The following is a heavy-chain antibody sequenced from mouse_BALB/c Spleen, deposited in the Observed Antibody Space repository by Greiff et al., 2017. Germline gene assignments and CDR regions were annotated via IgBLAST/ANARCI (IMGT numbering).Heavy chain of an antibody. Sequence: EVKLVESGPELVKPGASVKISCKASGYSFTGYFMNWVKQSHGKSLEWIGRINPYNGDTFYNQKFKGKATLTVDKSSSTAHMELLSLTSEDSAVYYCGRSSRIYSRDAMDYWGQGTSVTVSS. CDR2: INPYNGDT. D-gene: IGHD3-3*01. J-gene: IGHJ4*01. CDR1: GYSFTGYF. V-gene: IGHV1-37*01. CDR3: GRSSRIYSRDAMDY.